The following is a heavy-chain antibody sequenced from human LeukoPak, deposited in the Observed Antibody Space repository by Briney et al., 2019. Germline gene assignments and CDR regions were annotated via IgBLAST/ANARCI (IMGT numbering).Heavy chain of an antibody. V-gene: IGHV4-59*12. CDR2: IYYSGST. Sequence: SETLSLTCTVSGGSISSYYWSWIRQPPGKGLEWIGYIYYSGSTNYNPSLKSRVTISVDTSKNQFSLKLSSVTAADTAVYYCARRIAVAGTGWFDPWGQGTLVTVSS. CDR3: ARRIAVAGTGWFDP. J-gene: IGHJ5*02. CDR1: GGSISSYY. D-gene: IGHD6-19*01.